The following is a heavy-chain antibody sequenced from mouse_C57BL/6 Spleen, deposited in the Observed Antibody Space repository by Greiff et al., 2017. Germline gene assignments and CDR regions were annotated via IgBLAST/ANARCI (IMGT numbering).Heavy chain of an antibody. D-gene: IGHD2-2*01. V-gene: IGHV1-76*01. CDR3: ARRNGYDDYAMDY. Sequence: QVQLKASGAELVRPGASVKLSCKASGYTFTDYYINWVKQRPGQGLEWIARIYPGSGNTYYNEKFKGKATLTAEKSSSTAYMQLSSLTSEDSAVYFCARRNGYDDYAMDYWGQGTSVTVSS. CDR1: GYTFTDYY. CDR2: IYPGSGNT. J-gene: IGHJ4*01.